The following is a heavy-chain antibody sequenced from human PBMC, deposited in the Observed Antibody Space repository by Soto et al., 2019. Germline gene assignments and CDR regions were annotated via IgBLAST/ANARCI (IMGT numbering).Heavy chain of an antibody. Sequence: LETMSLTSTVFGGSISSYYCRWIRQHPGKGLKWIGYIYWSGSTNYNTSLKSRFTMSVKPSKKQFALKLSSVTAADTAVYYCARLRHGDSLPGRYYYMEVWGKGTTVTGSS. CDR2: IYWSGST. D-gene: IGHD5-18*01. V-gene: IGHV4-59*08. J-gene: IGHJ6*03. CDR1: GGSISSYY. CDR3: ARLRHGDSLPGRYYYMEV.